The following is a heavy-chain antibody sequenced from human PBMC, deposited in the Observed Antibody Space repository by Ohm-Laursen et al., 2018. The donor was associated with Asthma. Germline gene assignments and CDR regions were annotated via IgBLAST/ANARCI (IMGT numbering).Heavy chain of an antibody. V-gene: IGHV3-73*01. Sequence: SLRLSCAASGLTFSGSAMHWVRQASGKGLEWVGRIRSKANSYATAYAASVKGRFTISRDDSKNTAYLQMNSLKTEDTAVYYCTGVTTGYYYGMDVWGQGTTVTVSS. CDR3: TGVTTGYYYGMDV. D-gene: IGHD4-17*01. J-gene: IGHJ6*02. CDR1: GLTFSGSA. CDR2: IRSKANSYAT.